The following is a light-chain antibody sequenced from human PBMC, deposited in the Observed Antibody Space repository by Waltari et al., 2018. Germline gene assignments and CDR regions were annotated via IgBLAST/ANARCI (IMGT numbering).Light chain of an antibody. CDR3: QQCGRSLYT. Sequence: EIVLTQSPGTLSLSPGERATLSCRASQSITSNYLAGYQQRPAQAPMLLIYDASTRATGIPDRFSGSGSGTDFTLTISRLEPEDFAVYYCQQCGRSLYTFGQGTTLEIK. CDR2: DAS. CDR1: QSITSNY. J-gene: IGKJ2*01. V-gene: IGKV3-20*01.